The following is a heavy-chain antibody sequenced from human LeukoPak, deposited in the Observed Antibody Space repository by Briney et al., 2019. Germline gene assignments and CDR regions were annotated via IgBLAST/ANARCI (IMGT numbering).Heavy chain of an antibody. CDR2: IYYSGST. J-gene: IGHJ4*02. D-gene: IGHD5-24*01. V-gene: IGHV4-59*01. CDR1: GASISGYY. CDR3: ARGNGYNYY. Sequence: PSQTLSLTCTVSGASISGYYWSWIRQPPGEGLEWIGYIYYSGSTNYNPSLKSRLTISVDTSKNQFSLKLSSVTAADTAVYYCARGNGYNYYWGQGTLVTVSS.